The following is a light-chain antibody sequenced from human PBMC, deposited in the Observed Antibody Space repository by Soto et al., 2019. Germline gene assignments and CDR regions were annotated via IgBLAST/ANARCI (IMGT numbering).Light chain of an antibody. Sequence: DIQMTQSPSTLSASVGDRVTITCRASQTISTLLAWYQQRPGKAPNLLIYKASSLESGVPSRFSGSGSGTEFTLTISSLQPDAFATYFCQQYSTYPWTFRQGTKVEVK. V-gene: IGKV1-5*03. J-gene: IGKJ1*01. CDR1: QTISTL. CDR3: QQYSTYPWT. CDR2: KAS.